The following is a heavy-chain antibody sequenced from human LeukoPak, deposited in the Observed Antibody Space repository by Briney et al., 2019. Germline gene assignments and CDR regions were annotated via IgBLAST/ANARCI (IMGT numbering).Heavy chain of an antibody. CDR3: ARDRRDAYCSSTSCTDAFDI. V-gene: IGHV4-59*12. CDR2: IYYSGST. J-gene: IGHJ3*02. D-gene: IGHD2-2*01. Sequence: SETLSLTCTVSGGSISSYYWSWIRQPPGKGLEWIGYIYYSGSTNYNPSLKSRVTISLDTSKNQFSLKLSSVTAADTAVYYCARDRRDAYCSSTSCTDAFDIWGQGTMVTVSS. CDR1: GGSISSYY.